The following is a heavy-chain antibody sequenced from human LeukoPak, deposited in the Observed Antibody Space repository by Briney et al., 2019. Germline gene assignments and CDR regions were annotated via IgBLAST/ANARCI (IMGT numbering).Heavy chain of an antibody. CDR2: IYTSGNT. Sequence: SETLSLTCTVSGGSISSYYWSWIRQPAGKGLEWIGRIYTSGNTNYNSSLKSRVTMSVDTSKNQVYLKLNSVTAADTAVYYCAREGGSYRLFDYWGQGTLVTVSS. CDR3: AREGGSYRLFDY. V-gene: IGHV4-4*07. J-gene: IGHJ4*02. CDR1: GGSISSYY. D-gene: IGHD3-16*02.